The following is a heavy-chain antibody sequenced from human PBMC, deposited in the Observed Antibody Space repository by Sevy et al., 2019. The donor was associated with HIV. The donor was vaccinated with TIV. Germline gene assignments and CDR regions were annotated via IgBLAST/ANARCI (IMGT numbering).Heavy chain of an antibody. Sequence: GGSLRLSCAASGFTFSDYYMSWIRQAPGKGLEWVSYISSSSSYTKNADSVKGRFTISRDNAKNSLFLQMNSLRAEDTAVYYCARAYCSSTNCYLPFDYWGQGTLVTVSS. CDR3: ARAYCSSTNCYLPFDY. J-gene: IGHJ4*02. V-gene: IGHV3-11*06. D-gene: IGHD2-2*01. CDR2: ISSSSSYT. CDR1: GFTFSDYY.